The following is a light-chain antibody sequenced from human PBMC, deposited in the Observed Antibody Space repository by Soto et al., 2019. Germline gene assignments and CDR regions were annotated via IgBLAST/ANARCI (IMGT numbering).Light chain of an antibody. V-gene: IGKV3D-15*01. CDR1: QSVNSN. CDR3: QQHGQWPIT. J-gene: IGKJ5*01. Sequence: EIVMTQSPATLSVSPGERATLSCRASQSVNSNYLAWYQQKPGQAPRLLIYGISKRATDIPDRFSGSGSGTEFTHTSSSLQPEDVATDHGQQHGQWPITFGQGTRLEIK. CDR2: GIS.